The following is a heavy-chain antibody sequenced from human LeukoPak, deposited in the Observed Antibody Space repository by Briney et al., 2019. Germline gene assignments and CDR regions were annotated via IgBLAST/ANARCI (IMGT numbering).Heavy chain of an antibody. Sequence: GGSLRLSCAASGFTFDDYAMHWVRQAPGKGLEWVSGINWNSGSIEYADSVKGRFTISRDNARNSLYLQMNSLRAEDTALYYCAKELYGGNSAVSDWGQGTLVTVSS. V-gene: IGHV3-9*01. CDR1: GFTFDDYA. J-gene: IGHJ4*02. CDR2: INWNSGSI. CDR3: AKELYGGNSAVSD. D-gene: IGHD4-23*01.